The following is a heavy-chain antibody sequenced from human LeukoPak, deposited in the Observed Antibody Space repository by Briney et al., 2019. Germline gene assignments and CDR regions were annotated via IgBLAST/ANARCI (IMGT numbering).Heavy chain of an antibody. Sequence: PSGTLSLTCAVSGGSISSSNWWSWVRQPPGKGLEWIGEIYHSGSTNYNPSLKSRVTISADKSKNQFSLKLSSVTAADTAVYYCARISGSGWYFDYWGQGTLVTVSS. D-gene: IGHD6-19*01. V-gene: IGHV4-4*02. CDR1: GGSISSSNW. CDR2: IYHSGST. CDR3: ARISGSGWYFDY. J-gene: IGHJ4*02.